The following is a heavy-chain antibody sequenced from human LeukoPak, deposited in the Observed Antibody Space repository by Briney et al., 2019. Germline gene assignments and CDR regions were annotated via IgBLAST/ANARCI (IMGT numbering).Heavy chain of an antibody. CDR2: IYTSGSI. CDR1: GFSVSSTY. J-gene: IGHJ5*02. V-gene: IGHV3-66*03. D-gene: IGHD3-10*01. CDR3: TRDRAGTQSWVEFDL. Sequence: PGGSLRLSCAASGFSVSSTYMSWVRQAPGKGLEWVSLIYTSGSIFYADSVMGRFTISRDNSKNTLFLQMNSLRAEDSAVYYCTRDRAGTQSWVEFDLWGQGTLVTVSS.